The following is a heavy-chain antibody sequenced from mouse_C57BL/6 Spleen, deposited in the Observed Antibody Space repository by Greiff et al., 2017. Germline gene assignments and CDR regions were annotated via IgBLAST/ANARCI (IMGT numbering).Heavy chain of an antibody. CDR3: ARDYGRLDY. CDR2: ISDGGSYT. V-gene: IGHV5-4*01. CDR1: GFTFSSYA. Sequence: EVKVEESGGGLVKPGGSLKLSCAASGFTFSSYAMSWVRQTPEKRLEWVATISDGGSYTYYPDNVKGRFTISRDNAKSNLYLQMSHLKSEDTAMYYCARDYGRLDYWGQGTTLTVSS. J-gene: IGHJ2*01. D-gene: IGHD1-1*01.